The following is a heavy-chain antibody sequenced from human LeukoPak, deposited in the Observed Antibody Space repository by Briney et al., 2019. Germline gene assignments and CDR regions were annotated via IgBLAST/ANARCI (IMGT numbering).Heavy chain of an antibody. CDR1: GGTFSSYA. CDR3: ARETGYYFDY. V-gene: IGHV3-30*04. Sequence: SCKASGGTFSSYAMHWVRQAPGKGLEWVAVISYDGSNKYYADSVKGRFTISRDNSKNTLYLQMNSLRAEDTAVYYCARETGYYFDYWGQGTLVTVSS. J-gene: IGHJ4*02. CDR2: ISYDGSNK.